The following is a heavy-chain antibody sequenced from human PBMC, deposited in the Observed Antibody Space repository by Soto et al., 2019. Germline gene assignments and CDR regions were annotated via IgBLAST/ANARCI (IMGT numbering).Heavy chain of an antibody. CDR3: ARAGYSSSWYLVGYYYYGMDV. D-gene: IGHD6-13*01. J-gene: IGHJ6*02. CDR2: INHSGST. CDR1: GGSFSGYY. Sequence: SETLSLTCAVYGGSFSGYYWSWIRQPPGKGLEWIGEINHSGSTNYNPPLKSRVTISVDTSKNQFSLKLSSVTAADTAVYYCARAGYSSSWYLVGYYYYGMDVWGQGTTVTVSS. V-gene: IGHV4-34*01.